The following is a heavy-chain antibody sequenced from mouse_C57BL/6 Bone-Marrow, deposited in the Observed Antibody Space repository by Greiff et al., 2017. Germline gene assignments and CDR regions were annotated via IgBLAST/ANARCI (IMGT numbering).Heavy chain of an antibody. CDR3: ARRGYGSRENAMDD. D-gene: IGHD1-1*01. J-gene: IGHJ4*01. CDR1: GYTFTSYW. Sequence: QVQLQQPGAELVMPGASVKLSCKASGYTFTSYWMHWVKQRPGQGLEWIGEIDPSASYTNYNQKFKGKSTLTVDKSSSTAYMQLSSLTSEDSAVYYCARRGYGSRENAMDDWGQGTSVTVAS. CDR2: IDPSASYT. V-gene: IGHV1-69*01.